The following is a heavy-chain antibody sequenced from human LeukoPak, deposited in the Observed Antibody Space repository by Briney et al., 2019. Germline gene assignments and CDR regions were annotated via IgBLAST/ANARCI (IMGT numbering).Heavy chain of an antibody. CDR2: IYSGGYT. J-gene: IGHJ3*02. Sequence: PGGSLRLSCAASGFTVSSNYMSWVRQAPGKGLEWVSVIYSGGYTYYADSVKGRFTISRDNSKNTLYLQMNSLRAEDTAVYYCAREFVWSGNYSRAFDIWGQGTMVAVSS. D-gene: IGHD1-26*01. CDR1: GFTVSSNY. CDR3: AREFVWSGNYSRAFDI. V-gene: IGHV3-53*01.